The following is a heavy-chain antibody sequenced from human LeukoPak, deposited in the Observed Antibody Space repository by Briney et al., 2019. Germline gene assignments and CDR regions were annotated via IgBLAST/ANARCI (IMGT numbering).Heavy chain of an antibody. CDR3: ARAYGSRYYDQAHD. Sequence: GGSLRLSCAASGFTFSSYAMSWVRQAPGKGLEWVAVISNDGTNEYYADSVKGRFTISRDNSKSSLYLQMNSLSLGDTAVYYCARAYGSRYYDQAHDWGQGTLVTVSS. CDR1: GFTFSSYA. V-gene: IGHV3-30*04. J-gene: IGHJ4*02. D-gene: IGHD3-10*01. CDR2: ISNDGTNE.